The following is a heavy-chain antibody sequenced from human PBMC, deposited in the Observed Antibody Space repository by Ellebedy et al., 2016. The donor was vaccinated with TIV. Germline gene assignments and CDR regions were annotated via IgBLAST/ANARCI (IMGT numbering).Heavy chain of an antibody. D-gene: IGHD3-3*01. CDR2: IYYSGST. V-gene: IGHV4-31*03. CDR3: ARDWSVGLFGDFWSGYSNWFDP. J-gene: IGHJ5*02. Sequence: SETLSLTXTVSGGSISSGGYYWSWIRQHPGKGLEWIGYIYYSGSTNYNPSLKSRVTISVDTSKNQFSLKLSSVTAADTAVYYCARDWSVGLFGDFWSGYSNWFDPWGQGTLVTVSS. CDR1: GGSISSGGYY.